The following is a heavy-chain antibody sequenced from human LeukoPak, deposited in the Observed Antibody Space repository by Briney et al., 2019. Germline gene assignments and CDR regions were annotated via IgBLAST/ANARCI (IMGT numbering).Heavy chain of an antibody. V-gene: IGHV3-33*06. D-gene: IGHD3/OR15-3a*01. Sequence: PGGSLRLSCAASGFTFSNFGMHWVRQAPGKGLEWVAVIWPDGTNKYYADSVKGRFTISRDNSRNTLYLQMNSLRPEDTAVYYCAKDQGQGIWTGLTYWGRGTLATVSS. CDR2: IWPDGTNK. J-gene: IGHJ4*02. CDR3: AKDQGQGIWTGLTY. CDR1: GFTFSNFG.